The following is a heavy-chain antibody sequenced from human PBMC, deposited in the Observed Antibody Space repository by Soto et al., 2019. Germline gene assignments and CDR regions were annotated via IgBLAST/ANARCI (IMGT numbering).Heavy chain of an antibody. CDR2: IIPIFGTA. D-gene: IGHD4-17*01. CDR3: ATGSDYGDYYYGMDV. J-gene: IGHJ6*02. CDR1: GGTFSSYA. Sequence: SVKVSCKASGGTFSSYAISWVRQAPGQGLEWMGGIIPIFGTANYAQKFQGRVTITADESTSTAYMELSSLRSEDTAVYYCATGSDYGDYYYGMDVWGQGTTVTVSS. V-gene: IGHV1-69*13.